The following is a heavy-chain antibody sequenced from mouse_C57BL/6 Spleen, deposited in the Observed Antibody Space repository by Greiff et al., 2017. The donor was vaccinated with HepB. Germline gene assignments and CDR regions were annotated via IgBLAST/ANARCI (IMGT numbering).Heavy chain of an antibody. D-gene: IGHD1-1*02. V-gene: IGHV1-26*01. Sequence: EVQLQQSGPELVKPGASVKISCKASGYTFTDYYMNWVKQSHGKSLEWIGYINPNSGGTNYNQKFKGKATLTVDKSSSTAYMELRSLTSEDSAVYYCARHYPYYFDYWGQGTTLTVSS. J-gene: IGHJ2*01. CDR1: GYTFTDYY. CDR3: ARHYPYYFDY. CDR2: INPNSGGT.